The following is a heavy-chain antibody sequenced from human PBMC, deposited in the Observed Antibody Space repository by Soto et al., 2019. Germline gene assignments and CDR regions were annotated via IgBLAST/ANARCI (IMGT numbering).Heavy chain of an antibody. D-gene: IGHD3-16*01. CDR2: ISGSGGST. CDR1: GFTFSSYA. CDR3: SADLPDWGAYAFDY. Sequence: GSLRLSCAASGFTFSSYAMSWVRQAPGKGLEWVSAISGSGGSTYYADSVKGRFTISRDNSRNTVYLQMNRLGTEDTAMYYCSADLPDWGAYAFDYWGQGALVTVSS. V-gene: IGHV3-23*01. J-gene: IGHJ4*02.